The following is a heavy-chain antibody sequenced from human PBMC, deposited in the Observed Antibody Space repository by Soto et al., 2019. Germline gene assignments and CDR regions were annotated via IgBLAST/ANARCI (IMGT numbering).Heavy chain of an antibody. D-gene: IGHD7-27*01. CDR1: GGTFSSDA. Sequence: QVQLVQSGAEVKKPGSSVKVSCKASGGTFSSDAISWVRQAPGQGLEWMGGIIPIFGTAIYAQKFKGRVTITADESTSTVYMEVSSLRSGDTGVYYCARGSGDRLFRDFDYWGQGTLVTVS. J-gene: IGHJ4*02. CDR3: ARGSGDRLFRDFDY. CDR2: IIPIFGTA. V-gene: IGHV1-69*01.